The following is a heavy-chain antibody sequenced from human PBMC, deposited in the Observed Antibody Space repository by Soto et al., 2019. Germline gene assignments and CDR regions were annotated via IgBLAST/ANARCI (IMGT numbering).Heavy chain of an antibody. D-gene: IGHD1-26*01. V-gene: IGHV1-3*01. J-gene: IGHJ6*02. CDR2: INAGNGNT. CDR3: ASSATTADYYSGMDV. Sequence: ASVKVYCKTSGYTFTSYAMHWVRQAPGQRLEWMGWINAGNGNTKYSQKFQGRVTITRDTSASTAYMELSSLRSEDTAVYYCASSATTADYYSGMDVWVQGTTVTVYS. CDR1: GYTFTSYA.